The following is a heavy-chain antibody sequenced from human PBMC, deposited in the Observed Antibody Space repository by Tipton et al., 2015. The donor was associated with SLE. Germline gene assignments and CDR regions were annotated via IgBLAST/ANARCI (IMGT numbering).Heavy chain of an antibody. V-gene: IGHV4-38-2*01. J-gene: IGHJ4*02. CDR3: ARLTSGYYPSDY. CDR2: INHSGST. Sequence: TLSLTCAVSGYSISSGYYWGWIRQPPGKGLEWIGEINHSGSTNYNPSLKSRVTISVDTSKNQFSLKLSSVTAADTAVYYCARLTSGYYPSDYWGQGTLVTVSS. D-gene: IGHD3-22*01. CDR1: GYSISSGYY.